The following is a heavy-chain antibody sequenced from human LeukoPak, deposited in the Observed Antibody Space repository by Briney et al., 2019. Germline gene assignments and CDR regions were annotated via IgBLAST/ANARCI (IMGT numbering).Heavy chain of an antibody. CDR2: IWYDGSNK. CDR3: ARDRDGYPYDY. D-gene: IGHD5-24*01. V-gene: IGHV3-33*08. Sequence: GGSLRLSCAASGFTFSSYWMSWVRQAPGKGLEWVAVIWYDGSNKYYADSVKGRFTISRDNSKNTLYLQMNSLRAEDTAVYYCARDRDGYPYDYWGQGTLVTVSS. J-gene: IGHJ4*02. CDR1: GFTFSSYW.